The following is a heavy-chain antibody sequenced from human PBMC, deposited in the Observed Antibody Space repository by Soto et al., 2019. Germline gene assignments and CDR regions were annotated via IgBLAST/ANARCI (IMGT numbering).Heavy chain of an antibody. Sequence: AETLSLTCTVSGVSFSTYDWTWIRQPAGKGLEWIGRIYTSGTTNYTPSLKSRVTMSIDTSKNTFSLRLTTVTAADTALYYCARQRTYSSSWYDYWGQGTLVTVSS. CDR1: GVSFSTYD. CDR3: ARQRTYSSSWYDY. D-gene: IGHD6-13*01. V-gene: IGHV4-4*07. J-gene: IGHJ4*02. CDR2: IYTSGTT.